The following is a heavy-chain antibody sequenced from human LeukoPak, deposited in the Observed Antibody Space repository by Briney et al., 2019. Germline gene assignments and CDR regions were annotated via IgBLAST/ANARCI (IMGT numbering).Heavy chain of an antibody. CDR2: ISSSSSYI. D-gene: IGHD6-6*01. CDR3: ARDRLEYSSSSGFDY. J-gene: IGHJ4*02. V-gene: IGHV3-21*01. CDR1: GFTFSSYS. Sequence: GGSLRLSCAASGFTFSSYSMNWVRQAPGKGLEWVSSISSSSSYIYYADSVKGRFTISRDNAKNSLYLQMNSLRAEDTAVYYCARDRLEYSSSSGFDYWGQGTLVIVSS.